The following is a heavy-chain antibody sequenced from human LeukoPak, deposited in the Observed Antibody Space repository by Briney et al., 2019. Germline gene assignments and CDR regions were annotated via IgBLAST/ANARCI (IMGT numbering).Heavy chain of an antibody. Sequence: PSQTLSLTCTVSGGSISSGSYYWSWIRQPAGKGLEWIGRIYTSGSTNYNPSLKSRVTMSVDTSKNQFSLKLSSVTAADTAVYYCARDQYYYGSGSHLFDYWGQGTLVTVSS. D-gene: IGHD3-10*01. V-gene: IGHV4-61*02. CDR3: ARDQYYYGSGSHLFDY. J-gene: IGHJ4*02. CDR1: GGSISSGSYY. CDR2: IYTSGST.